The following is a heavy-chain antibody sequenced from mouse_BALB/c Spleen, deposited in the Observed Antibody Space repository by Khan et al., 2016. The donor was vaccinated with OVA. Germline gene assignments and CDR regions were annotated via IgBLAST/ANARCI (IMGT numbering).Heavy chain of an antibody. J-gene: IGHJ3*01. CDR3: ARGGYAGVAY. D-gene: IGHD2-14*01. CDR1: GYTFTDYV. CDR2: IYPGSGST. Sequence: VQLQESGPELVKPGASVKMSCKASGYTFTDYVINWVKQRTGQGLEWIGDIYPGSGSTYYNEKFKGKAKLTADKSSNTAYMQLSSLTSEDSAVYFCARGGYAGVAYWGQGTLVTVSA. V-gene: IGHV1-77*01.